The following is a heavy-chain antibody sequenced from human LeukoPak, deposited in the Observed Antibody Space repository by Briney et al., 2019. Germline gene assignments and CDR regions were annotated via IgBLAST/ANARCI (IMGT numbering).Heavy chain of an antibody. Sequence: GGSLRLSCAASGFTFSSYWMSWVRQAPGKGLEWVANIKQDGSEKYYVDSVKGRFTISRDNAKNSLYLQMNSLRAEDTAVYYCAGFTGLGAFDIWGQGTMVTVSS. CDR1: GFTFSSYW. CDR2: IKQDGSEK. CDR3: AGFTGLGAFDI. V-gene: IGHV3-7*01. D-gene: IGHD1-1*01. J-gene: IGHJ3*02.